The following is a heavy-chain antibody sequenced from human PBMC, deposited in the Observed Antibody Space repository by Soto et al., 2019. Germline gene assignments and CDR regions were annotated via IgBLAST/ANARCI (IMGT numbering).Heavy chain of an antibody. Sequence: QVQLVQSGAEVKKPGSSVKVSCKASGGTFSSYSINWVRQAPGQGLEWMGEIIPIFGTANYAQKFQGRITITADESTSTAYMELGSLRSEDTPVYYCARDGGRHSGGIDYWGQGTLVTVSS. CDR3: ARDGGRHSGGIDY. V-gene: IGHV1-69*01. CDR1: GGTFSSYS. D-gene: IGHD1-26*01. CDR2: IIPIFGTA. J-gene: IGHJ4*02.